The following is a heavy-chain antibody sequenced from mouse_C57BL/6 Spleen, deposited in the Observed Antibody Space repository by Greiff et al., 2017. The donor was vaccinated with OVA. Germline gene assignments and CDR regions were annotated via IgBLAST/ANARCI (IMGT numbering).Heavy chain of an antibody. Sequence: VQLQQSGPELVKPGASVKISCKASGYSFTGYYMNWVKQSPEKSLEWIGEINPSTGGTTYNQKFKAKATLTVDKSSSTAYMQLKSLTSEDSAVYYCARLNSSGFDYWVQGTTLTVSS. D-gene: IGHD3-2*02. V-gene: IGHV1-42*01. CDR1: GYSFTGYY. J-gene: IGHJ2*01. CDR3: ARLNSSGFDY. CDR2: INPSTGGT.